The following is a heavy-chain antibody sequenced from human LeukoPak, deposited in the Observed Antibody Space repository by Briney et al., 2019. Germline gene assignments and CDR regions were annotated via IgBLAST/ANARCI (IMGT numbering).Heavy chain of an antibody. CDR2: ISYDGSNK. Sequence: GGSLRLSCAASGFTFSSYAMHWVRQAPGKGLEWVAVISYDGSNKYYADSVKGRFTISRDNSKNTLYLQMNSLRAEDTAVYYCARDVSYYYDSSGHLGYFQHWGQGTLVTVSS. D-gene: IGHD3-22*01. CDR3: ARDVSYYYDSSGHLGYFQH. CDR1: GFTFSSYA. J-gene: IGHJ1*01. V-gene: IGHV3-30-3*01.